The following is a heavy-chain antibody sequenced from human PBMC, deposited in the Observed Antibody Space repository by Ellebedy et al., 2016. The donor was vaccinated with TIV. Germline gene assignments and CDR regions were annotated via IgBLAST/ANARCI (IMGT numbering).Heavy chain of an antibody. CDR2: IYTSGST. Sequence: MPSETLSLTCTVSGGSISSYYWSWIRQPAGKGLEWIGRIYTSGSTNYNPSLKSRVTMSVDTSKNQFSLKLSSVTAADTAVYYCARVGDSSGYYPLDYWGPGTLVTVSS. CDR1: GGSISSYY. V-gene: IGHV4-4*07. D-gene: IGHD3-22*01. J-gene: IGHJ4*02. CDR3: ARVGDSSGYYPLDY.